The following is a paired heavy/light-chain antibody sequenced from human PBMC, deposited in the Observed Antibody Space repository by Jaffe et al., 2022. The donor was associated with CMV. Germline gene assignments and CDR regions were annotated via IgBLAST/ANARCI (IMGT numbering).Heavy chain of an antibody. CDR1: GGTFSSYA. CDR2: IIPILGIA. D-gene: IGHD3-3*01. V-gene: IGHV1-69*09. Sequence: QVQLVQSGAEVKKPGSSVKVSCKASGGTFSSYAISWVRQAPGQGLEWMGRIIPILGIANYAQKFQGRVTITADKSTSTAYMELSSLRSEDTAVYYCARETNYDFWSGTDYLGVNWFDPWGQGTLVTVSS. J-gene: IGHJ5*02. CDR3: ARETNYDFWSGTDYLGVNWFDP.
Light chain of an antibody. J-gene: IGLJ1*01. CDR1: SSNIGAGYD. V-gene: IGLV1-40*01. CDR3: QSYDSSLSGSFYV. Sequence: QSVLTQPPSVSGAPGQRVTISCTGSSSNIGAGYDVHWYQQLPGTAPKLLIYGNSNRPSGVPDRFSGSKSGTSASLAITGLQAEDEADYYCQSYDSSLSGSFYVFGTGTKVTVL. CDR2: GNS.